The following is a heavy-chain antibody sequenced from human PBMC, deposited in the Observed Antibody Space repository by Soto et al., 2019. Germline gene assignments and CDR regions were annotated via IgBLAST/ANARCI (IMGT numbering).Heavy chain of an antibody. Sequence: SETLSLTCTVSGGYISSYYWSWIRQPPGKGLEWIGYIYYSGSTNYNPSLKSRVTISRDDSKNSLYLQLNSLKTEDTAVYYCAKYTYGDRDYWGQGTLVTVSS. CDR1: GGYISSYY. J-gene: IGHJ4*02. V-gene: IGHV4-59*08. D-gene: IGHD4-17*01. CDR3: AKYTYGDRDY. CDR2: IYYSGST.